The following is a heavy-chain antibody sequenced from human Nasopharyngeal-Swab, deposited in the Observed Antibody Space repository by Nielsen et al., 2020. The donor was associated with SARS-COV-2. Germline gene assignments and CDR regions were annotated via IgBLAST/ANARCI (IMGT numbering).Heavy chain of an antibody. D-gene: IGHD3-9*01. Sequence: SETLSLTCSVSGGSINNYYWSWIRQPAGKGLEWIGRIYFSGSTNYNPSLKSRVTISVDTSKNQFSLKLSSVTAADTAVYYCARFKDYDILTGYSLDAFDIWGQGTMVTVSS. J-gene: IGHJ3*02. CDR3: ARFKDYDILTGYSLDAFDI. CDR2: IYFSGST. V-gene: IGHV4-4*07. CDR1: GGSINNYY.